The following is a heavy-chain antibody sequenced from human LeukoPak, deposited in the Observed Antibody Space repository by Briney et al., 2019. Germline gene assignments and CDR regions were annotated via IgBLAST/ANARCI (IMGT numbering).Heavy chain of an antibody. CDR1: GGSISSITYY. CDR2: LHYNENT. J-gene: IGHJ3*02. D-gene: IGHD3-16*01. V-gene: IGHV4-39*01. Sequence: SETLSLTCSVSGGSISSITYYWAWIRQPPGKGLQWIGSLHYNENTYYNPSLNSRVTISVDPSKNQFSLRLSSVTAADTAVYYCARPTIGDAFDIWGPGTVVTVSS. CDR3: ARPTIGDAFDI.